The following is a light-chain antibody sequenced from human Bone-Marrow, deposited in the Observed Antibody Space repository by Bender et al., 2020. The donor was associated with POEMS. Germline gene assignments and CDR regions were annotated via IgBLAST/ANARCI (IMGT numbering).Light chain of an antibody. CDR2: EDA. V-gene: IGLV3-21*02. CDR3: HVWDSSSDHREV. J-gene: IGLJ2*01. CDR1: NIETKS. Sequence: VSVAPGRTASITCGGNNIETKSVHWYQQKPGQAPVLVLSEDADRPSGIPERFSGSNSGNTATLTIARAEAGDEADYYCHVWDSSSDHREVFGGGTTLTVL.